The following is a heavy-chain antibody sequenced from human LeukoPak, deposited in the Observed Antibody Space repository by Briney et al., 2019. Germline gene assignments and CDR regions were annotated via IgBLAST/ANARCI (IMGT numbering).Heavy chain of an antibody. V-gene: IGHV1-46*01. D-gene: IGHD3-10*01. CDR3: ARDWSAYGSGSYPNY. CDR1: GYTFTSYY. CDR2: INPSGGST. Sequence: GASVKVSCKASGYTFTSYYMHWVRQAPGQGLEWMGIINPSGGSTSYAQKFQGRVTMTRDTSTSTVYMELSSLRSEDTAVYYCARDWSAYGSGSYPNYWGQGTLVTVSS. J-gene: IGHJ4*02.